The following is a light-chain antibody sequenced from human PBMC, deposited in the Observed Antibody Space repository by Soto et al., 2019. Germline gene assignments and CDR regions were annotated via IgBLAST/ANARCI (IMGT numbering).Light chain of an antibody. CDR3: AAWDDSLSGLYV. CDR2: SNN. CDR1: SSNIGRND. J-gene: IGLJ1*01. Sequence: QSVLIQPPSASGTPGQRVTISCSGTSSNIGRNDVCWYQQLPGTAPKRLIFSNNQRPSGVPDRFSGSKSGTSASPAIGGLRSEDEADYYCAAWDDSLSGLYVFGTGTKVTVL. V-gene: IGLV1-47*02.